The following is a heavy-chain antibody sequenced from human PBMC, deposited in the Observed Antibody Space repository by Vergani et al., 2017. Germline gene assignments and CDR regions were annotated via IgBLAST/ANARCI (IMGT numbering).Heavy chain of an antibody. CDR1: GDSLRGHY. V-gene: IGHV4-34*02. CDR3: ARGRYCSSTSCYRPGDYYYYYMDV. D-gene: IGHD2-2*02. CDR2: INHSGGT. Sequence: QVQLRQWGAGLVKPSETLSLTCGIYGDSLRGHYWSWIRQSPGKGLEWIGQINHSGGTNYNPSLKSRVTISQDASKSQFSLKLSSVTAADTAVYYCARGRYCSSTSCYRPGDYYYYYMDVWGKGTTVTVSS. J-gene: IGHJ6*03.